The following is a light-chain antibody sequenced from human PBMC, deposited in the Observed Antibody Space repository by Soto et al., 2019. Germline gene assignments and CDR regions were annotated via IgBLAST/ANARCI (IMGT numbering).Light chain of an antibody. Sequence: EIVMTQSPATLSVSPGERATLSCRASQSVSSNLAWYQQKPGQAPRLLIYGASTRATGIPARYSGSRSGTEFTLTISSLQSEDFAVYYCQQYNNWPPWTVGQGTKGDIK. J-gene: IGKJ1*01. CDR1: QSVSSN. V-gene: IGKV3-15*01. CDR3: QQYNNWPPWT. CDR2: GAS.